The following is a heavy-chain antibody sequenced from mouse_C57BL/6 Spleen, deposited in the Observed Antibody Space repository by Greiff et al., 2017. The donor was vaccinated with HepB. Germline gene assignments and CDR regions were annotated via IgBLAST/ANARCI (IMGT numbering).Heavy chain of an antibody. D-gene: IGHD2-4*01. J-gene: IGHJ3*01. CDR2: INPNNGGT. Sequence: EVQLQQSGPELVKPGASVKISCKASGYTFTDYYMNWVKQSHGKSLEWIGDINPNNGGTSYNQKFKGKATLTVDKSSSTAYMELRSLTSEDSAVYYCARSLDYGAFAYWGQGTLVTVSA. V-gene: IGHV1-26*01. CDR3: ARSLDYGAFAY. CDR1: GYTFTDYY.